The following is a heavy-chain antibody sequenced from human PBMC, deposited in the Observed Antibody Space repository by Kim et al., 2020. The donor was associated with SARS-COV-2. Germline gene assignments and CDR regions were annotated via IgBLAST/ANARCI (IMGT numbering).Heavy chain of an antibody. CDR2: IYYSGST. CDR3: ARLSRIVATIGGYYYGMDV. Sequence: SETLSLTCTVSGGSISSGGYYWSWIRQHPGKGLEWIGYIYYSGSTYYNPSLKSRVTISVDTSKNQFSLKLSSVTAADTAVYYCARLSRIVATIGGYYYGMDVWGQGTTVTVSS. V-gene: IGHV4-31*03. CDR1: GGSISSGGYY. J-gene: IGHJ6*02. D-gene: IGHD5-12*01.